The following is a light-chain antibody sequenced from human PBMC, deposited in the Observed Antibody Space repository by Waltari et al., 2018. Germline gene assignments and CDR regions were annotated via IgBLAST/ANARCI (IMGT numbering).Light chain of an antibody. V-gene: IGLV8-61*01. J-gene: IGLJ3*02. CDR1: SGSVSSTSY. CDR2: KIN. Sequence: QTVVTQEPSLSVSPGGTVTLTCALSSGSVSSTSYASWYQPTPGQGPRTPMYKINIRSSWGPDRLSCSILGNKAALTITGAQADDESDYYFLLYMGSGIWVFGEGTKLTVL. CDR3: LLYMGSGIWV.